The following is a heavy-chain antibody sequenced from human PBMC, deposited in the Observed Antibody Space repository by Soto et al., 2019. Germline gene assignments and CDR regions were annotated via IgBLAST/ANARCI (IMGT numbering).Heavy chain of an antibody. Sequence: PSETLSLTCAVYGGSFSGYYWSWIRQPPGKGLEWIGEINHSGSTNYNPSLKSRVTISVDTSKNQFSLKLSSVTAADTAVYYCARGWGRIFDYWGQGTRVTVSS. CDR3: ARGWGRIFDY. V-gene: IGHV4-34*01. CDR2: INHSGST. J-gene: IGHJ4*02. CDR1: GGSFSGYY. D-gene: IGHD7-27*01.